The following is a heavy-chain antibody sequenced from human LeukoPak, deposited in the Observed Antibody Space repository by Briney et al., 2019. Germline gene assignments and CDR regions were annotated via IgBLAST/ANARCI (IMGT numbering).Heavy chain of an antibody. CDR2: ISSSSSTI. D-gene: IGHD2-2*02. V-gene: IGHV3-48*01. CDR1: GFTFSSYS. CDR3: ARDQSPDIVVVPAAILGYYYYYGMDV. J-gene: IGHJ6*02. Sequence: GRSLRLSCAASGFTFSSYSMNWVRQAPGKGLEWVSYISSSSSTIYYADSVKGRFTISRDNAKNSLYLQMNSLRAEDTAVYYCARDQSPDIVVVPAAILGYYYYYGMDVWGQGTTVTVSS.